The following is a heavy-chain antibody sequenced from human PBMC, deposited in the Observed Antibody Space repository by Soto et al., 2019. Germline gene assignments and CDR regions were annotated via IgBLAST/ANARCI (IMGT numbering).Heavy chain of an antibody. Sequence: LXLXCAASGFTFSSXGMHWVPHAPGKGLEWVAVISDDGSNKYYADSVKGRFTISRDNSKNTLYLQMNSLRAEYTAVYYCAKDFGDHDYGDYVDYWGQGTLGTVS. J-gene: IGHJ4*02. V-gene: IGHV3-30*18. CDR3: AKDFGDHDYGDYVDY. D-gene: IGHD4-17*01. CDR1: GFTFSSXG. CDR2: ISDDGSNK.